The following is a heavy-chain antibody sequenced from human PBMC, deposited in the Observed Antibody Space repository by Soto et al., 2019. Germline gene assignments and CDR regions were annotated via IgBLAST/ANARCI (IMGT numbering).Heavy chain of an antibody. V-gene: IGHV1-69*13. Sequence: SVKVSCKASGGTFSSYAISWVRQAPGQGLEWMGGIIPIFGTANYAQKFQGRVTITADESTSTAYMELSSLRSEDTAVYYCARDSPPPPTYYYYGMDVWGQGTTVTSP. CDR2: IIPIFGTA. CDR1: GGTFSSYA. J-gene: IGHJ6*02. CDR3: ARDSPPPPTYYYYGMDV.